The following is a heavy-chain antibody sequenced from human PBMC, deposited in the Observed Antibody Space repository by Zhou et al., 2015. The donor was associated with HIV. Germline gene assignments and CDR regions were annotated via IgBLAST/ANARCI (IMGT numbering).Heavy chain of an antibody. CDR1: GFEFGEHY. D-gene: IGHD3-9*01. Sequence: QVQLVESGGGLVKPGGSLRLSCTGSGFEFGEHYISWIRQVPGKGLEWISYISGSGSTMSYAESFKGRVTISKDNAKNSVYLEMNSLTSEDTAVYFCARDRGYFGSAIYSPARLDSWGPGTQVIVSS. J-gene: IGHJ4*02. V-gene: IGHV3-11*01. CDR3: ARDRGYFGSAIYSPARLDS. CDR2: ISGSGSTM.